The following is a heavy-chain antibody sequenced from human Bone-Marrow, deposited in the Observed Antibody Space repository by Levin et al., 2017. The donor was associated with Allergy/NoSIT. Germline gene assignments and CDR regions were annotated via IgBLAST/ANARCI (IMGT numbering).Heavy chain of an antibody. CDR3: ARDQPEGIVGATYYFDY. CDR2: IYYSGST. Sequence: SETLSLTCTVSGGSISSSSYYWGWIRQPPGKGLEWIGSIYYSGSTYYNPSLKSRVTISVDTSKNQFSLKLSSVTAADTAVYYCARDQPEGIVGATYYFDYWGQGTLVTVSS. CDR1: GGSISSSSYY. V-gene: IGHV4-39*07. J-gene: IGHJ4*02. D-gene: IGHD1-26*01.